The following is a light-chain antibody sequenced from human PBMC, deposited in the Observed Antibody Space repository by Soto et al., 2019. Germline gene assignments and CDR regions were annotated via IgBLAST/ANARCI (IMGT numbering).Light chain of an antibody. CDR2: AAS. CDR3: QKSYTLPWT. CDR1: QGIGNY. V-gene: IGKV1-27*01. Sequence: DIQMTQSPSSLSASVGDSVTITCRASQGIGNYLAWYQQRPGKVPKLLIYAASTLYGGVPSRLRGSGSGTDFTLTISSLQPEDCATYFGQKSYTLPWTFGQGTKVDIK. J-gene: IGKJ1*01.